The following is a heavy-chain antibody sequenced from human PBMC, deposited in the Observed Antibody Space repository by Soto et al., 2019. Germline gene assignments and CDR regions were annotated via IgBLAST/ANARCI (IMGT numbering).Heavy chain of an antibody. CDR2: IKSKTDGGTT. Sequence: EVQLVESGGGLVKPGGSLRLSCAASGFTFSNAWMNWVRQAPGKGLEWVGRIKSKTDGGTTDYAAPVKGRFTISRDDSNNKLYLQMNSLKTEDTAVYYCIAVHCISTSCWGYWGQGALVTVSS. J-gene: IGHJ4*02. CDR3: IAVHCISTSCWGY. CDR1: GFTFSNAW. V-gene: IGHV3-15*07. D-gene: IGHD2-2*01.